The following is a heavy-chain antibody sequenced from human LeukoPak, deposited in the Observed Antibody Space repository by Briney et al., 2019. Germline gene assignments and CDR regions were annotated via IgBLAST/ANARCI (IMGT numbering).Heavy chain of an antibody. J-gene: IGHJ4*02. Sequence: GASVKASCTASGYTFTSYGVSWVRQAPGQGRGWMGGISAYNGNTNCAQKLPGRVTVTTDTSTRPAYMERRSLRSEDTAVYYCARRGDYYDFWSGYTYYFDYWGQGTLVTVSS. CDR2: ISAYNGNT. V-gene: IGHV1-18*01. CDR1: GYTFTSYG. CDR3: ARRGDYYDFWSGYTYYFDY. D-gene: IGHD3-3*01.